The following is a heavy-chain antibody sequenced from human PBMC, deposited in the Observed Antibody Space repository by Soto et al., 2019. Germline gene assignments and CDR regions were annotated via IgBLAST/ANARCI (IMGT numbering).Heavy chain of an antibody. V-gene: IGHV4-59*01. J-gene: IGHJ4*02. CDR2: IYYSGST. CDR1: GGSISSYY. Sequence: PSETLSLTCTVSGGSISSYYWSWIRQPPGKGLEWIGYIYYSGSTNYNPSLKSRVTISVDTSKNQFSLKLSSVTAADTAVYYCARGRGQIDYWGQGTLVTVSS. CDR3: ARGRGQIDY.